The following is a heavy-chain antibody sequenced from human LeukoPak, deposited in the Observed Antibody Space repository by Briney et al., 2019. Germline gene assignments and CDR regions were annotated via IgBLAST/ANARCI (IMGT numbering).Heavy chain of an antibody. CDR2: INHSGST. Sequence: SETLSLTCAVYGGSLTGYSCGWSRQPPGKGLEWSGEINHSGSTNYNPSLKSRVTISLDTSKNQFSLELRSVTAADTAVYYCASVPLRFLEPFDYWGQGTLATVSS. CDR3: ASVPLRFLEPFDY. D-gene: IGHD3-3*01. CDR1: GGSLTGYS. V-gene: IGHV4-34*01. J-gene: IGHJ4*02.